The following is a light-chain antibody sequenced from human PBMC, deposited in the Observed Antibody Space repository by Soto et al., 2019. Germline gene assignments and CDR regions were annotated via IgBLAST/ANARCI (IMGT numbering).Light chain of an antibody. V-gene: IGKV3-20*01. CDR2: GAS. J-gene: IGKJ2*01. CDR1: QSVSSIY. Sequence: IVLTPSPGTLSLSPGERATLSCRASQSVSSIYLAWYQQKSGQAPRLLMYGASSRATGVPDRFSGSGSGTDFTLTISRLEPEDFAVYYCQHYGSSSFTFGQGTKLEIK. CDR3: QHYGSSSFT.